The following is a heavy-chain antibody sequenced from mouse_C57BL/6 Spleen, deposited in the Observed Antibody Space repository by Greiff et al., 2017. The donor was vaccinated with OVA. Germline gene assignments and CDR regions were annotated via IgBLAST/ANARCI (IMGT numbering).Heavy chain of an antibody. Sequence: EVMLVESGGGLVKPGGSLKLSCAASGFTFSSYAMSWVRQTPEKRLEWVATISDGGSYTYYPDNVKGRFTISRDNAKNNLYLQMSHLKSEDTAMYYCARSLTGPFDYWGQGTTLTVSS. D-gene: IGHD4-1*01. CDR1: GFTFSSYA. V-gene: IGHV5-4*03. J-gene: IGHJ2*01. CDR2: ISDGGSYT. CDR3: ARSLTGPFDY.